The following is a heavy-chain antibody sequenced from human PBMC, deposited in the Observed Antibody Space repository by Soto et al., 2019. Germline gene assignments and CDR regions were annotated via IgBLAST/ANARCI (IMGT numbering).Heavy chain of an antibody. Sequence: SETLSLTCTVSGGSISSTTYYWGWMRQPPGKGLEWIGEIYHSGSTNYNPSLKSRVTISVDKSKNQFSLKLTSVTAADTAVYYCARLPNSGINPPFDYWGQGTLVTVSS. CDR2: IYHSGST. CDR3: ARLPNSGINPPFDY. V-gene: IGHV4-39*07. D-gene: IGHD1-26*01. CDR1: GGSISSTTYY. J-gene: IGHJ4*02.